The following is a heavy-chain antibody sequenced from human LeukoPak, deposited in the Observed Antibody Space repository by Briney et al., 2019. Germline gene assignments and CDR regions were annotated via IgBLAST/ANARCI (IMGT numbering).Heavy chain of an antibody. V-gene: IGHV4-59*12. J-gene: IGHJ5*02. CDR3: AREKTSYNWNDGVDWFDP. Sequence: SETLSLTCTVSGGSISSYYWSWIRQPPGKGLECIGYIYYSGSTNYNPSLKSRVTMSVDTSKNQFSLKLSSVTAADTAVYYCAREKTSYNWNDGVDWFDPWGQGTLVTVSS. D-gene: IGHD1-1*01. CDR2: IYYSGST. CDR1: GGSISSYY.